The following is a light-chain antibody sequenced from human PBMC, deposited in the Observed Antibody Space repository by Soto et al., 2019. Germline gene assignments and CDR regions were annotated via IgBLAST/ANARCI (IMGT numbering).Light chain of an antibody. J-gene: IGLJ1*01. CDR3: QSYDSSLSGFV. V-gene: IGLV1-40*01. Sequence: QSVLTQPPSVSGAPGQRVTISCTGSSSNIRAGYTVHWYQQLPGTAPKLLIYADKNRPSGVPDRFSGSKSGSSASLAITGLRADDEADYYCQSYDSSLSGFVFGTGTKLTVL. CDR2: ADK. CDR1: SSNIRAGYT.